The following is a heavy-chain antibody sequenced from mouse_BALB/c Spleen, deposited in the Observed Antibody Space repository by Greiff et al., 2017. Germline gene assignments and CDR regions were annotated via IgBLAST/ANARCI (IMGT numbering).Heavy chain of an antibody. Sequence: QVQLQQSGAELVRPGTSVKISCKASGYTFTNYWLGWVKQRPGHGLEWIGDIYPGGGYTNYNEKFKGKATLTADTSSSTAYMQLSSLTSEDSAVYVCARETGTPYYFDYWGQGTTLTVSS. CDR1: GYTFTNYW. V-gene: IGHV1-63*02. J-gene: IGHJ2*01. CDR3: ARETGTPYYFDY. CDR2: IYPGGGYT. D-gene: IGHD4-1*01.